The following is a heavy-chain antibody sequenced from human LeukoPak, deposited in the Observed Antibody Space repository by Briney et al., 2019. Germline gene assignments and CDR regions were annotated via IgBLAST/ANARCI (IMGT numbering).Heavy chain of an antibody. CDR2: ISWDGGNI. J-gene: IGHJ4*02. V-gene: IGHV3-43*01. D-gene: IGHD6-13*01. Sequence: GGSLRLSCAASGFTFDDYTMHWVRQAPGKGLEWVSLISWDGGNIYYAGSVKGRFTISRDNRRDSLYLQMSSLRTEDTALYYCAKGLTSSWYAPLGYWGQGTLVTVSS. CDR3: AKGLTSSWYAPLGY. CDR1: GFTFDDYT.